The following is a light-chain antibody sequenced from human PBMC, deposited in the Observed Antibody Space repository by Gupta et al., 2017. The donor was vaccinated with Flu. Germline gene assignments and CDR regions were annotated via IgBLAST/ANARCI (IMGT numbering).Light chain of an antibody. V-gene: IGKV1-27*01. J-gene: IGKJ4*01. Sequence: DIQMTQSPSSLSASVGDRVTITCRASQAITNFLAWYQQKPGKGPKLLIYAGSILQSGVPSRFSGSESGTDFTLTISSLQPEDVATYYCQNDNSAPLTFGGGTMVEMK. CDR1: QAITNF. CDR3: QNDNSAPLT. CDR2: AGS.